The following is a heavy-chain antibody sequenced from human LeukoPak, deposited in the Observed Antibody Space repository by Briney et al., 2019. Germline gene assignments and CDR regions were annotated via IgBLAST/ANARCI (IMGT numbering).Heavy chain of an antibody. CDR2: IYYGGST. CDR3: ARARLDSSGRFDY. Sequence: PSETLSLTCTVYGGSISSYYWSWIRQSPGKGLEWIGYIYYGGSTDYNPSLKSRVTISKDTSKTQFSLRLSSVTAADTAVYYCARARLDSSGRFDYWGQGTLVTVSS. CDR1: GGSISSYY. D-gene: IGHD3-22*01. V-gene: IGHV4-59*01. J-gene: IGHJ4*02.